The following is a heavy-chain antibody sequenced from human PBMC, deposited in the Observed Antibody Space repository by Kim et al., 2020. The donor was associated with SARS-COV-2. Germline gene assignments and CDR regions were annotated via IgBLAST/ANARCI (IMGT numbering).Heavy chain of an antibody. CDR3: AKKRRDYYDSSGPNAFDI. J-gene: IGHJ3*02. V-gene: IGHV4-39*01. D-gene: IGHD3-22*01. Sequence: SRVTISVDTSKNQFSLKLSSVTAADTAVYYCAKKRRDYYDSSGPNAFDIWGQGTMVTVSS.